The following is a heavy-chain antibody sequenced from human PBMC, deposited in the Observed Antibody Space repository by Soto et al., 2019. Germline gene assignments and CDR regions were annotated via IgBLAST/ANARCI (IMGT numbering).Heavy chain of an antibody. D-gene: IGHD3-3*02. Sequence: QVQLQESGPGLVQPSETLSLTCTVSGGSISPSYWSWIRQPPGKGLEWVGYIYYGGTSSYNPSLKSLVIIALETSQRQICLRLMSVTAAYTAVYYCERLCAFYQSLDPWGPGTLVTVSS. J-gene: IGHJ5*02. CDR1: GGSISPSY. CDR3: ERLCAFYQSLDP. V-gene: IGHV4-59*08. CDR2: IYYGGTS.